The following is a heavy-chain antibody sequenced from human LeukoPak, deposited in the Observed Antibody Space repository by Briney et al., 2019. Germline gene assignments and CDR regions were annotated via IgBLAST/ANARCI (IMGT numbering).Heavy chain of an antibody. CDR3: ATQAFDY. J-gene: IGHJ4*02. V-gene: IGHV1-46*01. CDR1: GYTFTGYY. Sequence: VASVKVSCKASGYTFTGYYIHWVRQAPGQGLEWMGIINPSGGSTSYAQKFQGRVTITRDMSTSTVYMELSSLRSEDTAVYYCATQAFDYWGQGTLVTVSS. CDR2: INPSGGST.